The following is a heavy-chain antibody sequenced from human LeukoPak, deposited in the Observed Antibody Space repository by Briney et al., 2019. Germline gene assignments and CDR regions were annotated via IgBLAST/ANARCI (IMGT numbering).Heavy chain of an antibody. CDR3: ARVPLLYYFDY. CDR1: GFTFSSYS. J-gene: IGHJ4*02. Sequence: GGSLRLSCAASGFTFSSYSMNWVRQAPGKGLEWVSSISSSSSYIYYADSVKGRFTISRDNAKNSLYLQMNSLRAEDTAVYYCARVPLLYYFDYWGQGTLVTVSS. CDR2: ISSSSSYI. V-gene: IGHV3-21*01.